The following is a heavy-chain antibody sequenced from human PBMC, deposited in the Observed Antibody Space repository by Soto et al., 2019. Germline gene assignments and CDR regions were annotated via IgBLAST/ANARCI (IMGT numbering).Heavy chain of an antibody. Sequence: GGSLRLSCAASGFTFSSYAMSWVRQAPGKGLEWVSAISGSGGSTYYADSVKGRFTISRDNSKNTLYLQMNSLRAEDTAVYYCAKDRGYYYGSGSAEHPYFDYWGQGTLVTVSS. CDR3: AKDRGYYYGSGSAEHPYFDY. V-gene: IGHV3-23*01. D-gene: IGHD3-10*01. J-gene: IGHJ4*02. CDR1: GFTFSSYA. CDR2: ISGSGGST.